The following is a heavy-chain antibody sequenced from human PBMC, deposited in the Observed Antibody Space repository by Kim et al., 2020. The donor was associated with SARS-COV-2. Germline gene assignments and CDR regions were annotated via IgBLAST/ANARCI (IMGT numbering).Heavy chain of an antibody. CDR1: GGSISSSSYY. D-gene: IGHD1-26*01. J-gene: IGHJ5*02. Sequence: SETLSLTCTVSGGSISSSSYYWGWIRQRPGKGREGVGSICDSGSNYYNPSLRSRITVSVDTNKNQFSLRLSSVTAADAAECSCASREREVPVRVNCFDP. CDR3: ASREREVPVRVNCFDP. CDR2: ICDSGSN. V-gene: IGHV4-39*01.